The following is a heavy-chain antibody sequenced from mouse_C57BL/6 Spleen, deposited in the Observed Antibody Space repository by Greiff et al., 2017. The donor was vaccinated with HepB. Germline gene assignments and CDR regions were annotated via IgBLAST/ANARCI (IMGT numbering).Heavy chain of an antibody. CDR3: ARSEYYGSSFLFDY. CDR1: GYTFTDYY. J-gene: IGHJ2*01. Sequence: QVQLQQSGAELVRPGASVKLSCKASGYTFTDYYINWVKQRPGQGLEWIARIYPGSGNTYYNEKFKGKATLTAEKSSSTAYMQLSSLTSEDSAVYFCARSEYYGSSFLFDYWGQGTTLTVSS. D-gene: IGHD1-1*01. CDR2: IYPGSGNT. V-gene: IGHV1-76*01.